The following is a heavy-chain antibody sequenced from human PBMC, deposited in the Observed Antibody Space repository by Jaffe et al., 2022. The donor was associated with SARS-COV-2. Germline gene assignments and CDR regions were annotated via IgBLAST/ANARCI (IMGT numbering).Heavy chain of an antibody. J-gene: IGHJ4*02. CDR2: ISGSGGST. V-gene: IGHV3-23*01. Sequence: EVQLLESGGGLVQPGGSLRLSCAASGFTFSSYAMSWVRQAPGKGLEWVSAISGSGGSTYYADSVKGRFTISRDNSKNTLYLQMNSLRAEDTAVYYCAKSLDPHIVVVTALDYWGQGTLVTVSS. CDR3: AKSLDPHIVVVTALDY. D-gene: IGHD2-21*02. CDR1: GFTFSSYA.